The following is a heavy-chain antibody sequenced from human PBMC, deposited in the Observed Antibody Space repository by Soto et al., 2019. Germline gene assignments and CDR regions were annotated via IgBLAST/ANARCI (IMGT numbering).Heavy chain of an antibody. CDR3: ARMITFGVKYSFDY. CDR1: EGKLSSYG. CDR2: IIPIFGPA. V-gene: IGHV1-69*13. Sequence: SVKVSCKISEGKLSSYGITWVRQAPGQGLEWMGGIIPIFGPAKYAQKFQGRVTISADEMELSSLRSEDTAVYYCARMITFGVKYSFDYWGQGTLVTDSS. J-gene: IGHJ4*02. D-gene: IGHD3-16*01.